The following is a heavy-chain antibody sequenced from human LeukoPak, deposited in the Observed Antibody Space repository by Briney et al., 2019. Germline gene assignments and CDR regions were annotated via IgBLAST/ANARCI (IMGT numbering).Heavy chain of an antibody. J-gene: IGHJ4*02. V-gene: IGHV4-59*01. Sequence: PSETLSLTCTVSGGSISSYYWSWMRQPPGKRLEWIGHIYYSGSTNYNPSLKSRVTISVDTSKNQFSLKLSSVTAADTAVYYCASRSSIWSGYQDTLYYFDSWGQGTLVTVSS. CDR2: IYYSGST. CDR1: GGSISSYY. D-gene: IGHD3-3*01. CDR3: ASRSSIWSGYQDTLYYFDS.